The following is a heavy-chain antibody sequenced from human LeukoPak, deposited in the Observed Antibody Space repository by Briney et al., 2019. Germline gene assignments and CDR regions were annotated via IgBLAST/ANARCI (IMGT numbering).Heavy chain of an antibody. V-gene: IGHV4-31*03. CDR2: IYYSGST. Sequence: PSETVSLTCTVSGGSISSGGYYWSWIRQHPGKGLEWIGYIYYSGSTYYNPSLKSRVTISVDTSKNQFSLKLSSVTAADTAVYYCARSVYSGYQDLGMDVWGQGTTVTVSS. J-gene: IGHJ6*02. CDR3: ARSVYSGYQDLGMDV. CDR1: GGSISSGGYY. D-gene: IGHD5-12*01.